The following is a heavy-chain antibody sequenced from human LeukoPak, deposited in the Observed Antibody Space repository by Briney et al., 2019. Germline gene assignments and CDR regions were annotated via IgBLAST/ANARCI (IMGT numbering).Heavy chain of an antibody. J-gene: IGHJ4*02. CDR1: GFIFRNYA. CDR2: ITGSGDTT. D-gene: IGHD3-9*01. Sequence: GASLRLTCAASGFIFRNYAMSWVRQAPGKGLEWVSAITGSGDTTYYADSVKGRFTISRDNSKNTLYVEMNTLRAEDTAVYYCAKWGDYDILTGYYVSDFWGQGTLVTVSS. CDR3: AKWGDYDILTGYYVSDF. V-gene: IGHV3-23*01.